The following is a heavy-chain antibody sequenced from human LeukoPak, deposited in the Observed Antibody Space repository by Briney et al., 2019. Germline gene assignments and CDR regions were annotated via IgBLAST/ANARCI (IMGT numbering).Heavy chain of an antibody. CDR1: GYTFTGYY. CDR3: ARDPGYYGSGSYYRPMGNYYYYGMDV. D-gene: IGHD3-10*01. Sequence: ASVKVSCKASGYTFTGYYMHWVRQAPGQGLEWMGWINPNSGGTNYAQKFQGRVTMTRDTSISTAYMELSRLRSDDTAVYYCARDPGYYGSGSYYRPMGNYYYYGMDVWGQGTTVTVSS. J-gene: IGHJ6*02. V-gene: IGHV1-2*02. CDR2: INPNSGGT.